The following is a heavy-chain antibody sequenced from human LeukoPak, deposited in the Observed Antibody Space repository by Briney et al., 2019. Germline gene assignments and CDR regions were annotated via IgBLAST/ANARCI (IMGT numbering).Heavy chain of an antibody. J-gene: IGHJ4*02. CDR2: IYSGGST. Sequence: GGSLRLSCAASGFTVSSKYMSWVRQAPGKGLEWVSLIYSGGSTYYADSVKGRFTISRDNSKNTLYLQMNSLRAEDTAVYYCNGYSSSWYGYWGQGTLVTVSS. CDR1: GFTVSSKY. D-gene: IGHD6-13*01. V-gene: IGHV3-66*01. CDR3: NGYSSSWYGY.